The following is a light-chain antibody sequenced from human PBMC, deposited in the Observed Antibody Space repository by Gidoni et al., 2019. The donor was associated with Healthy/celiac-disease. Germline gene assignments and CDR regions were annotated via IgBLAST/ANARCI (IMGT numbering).Light chain of an antibody. CDR1: QSVSSY. V-gene: IGKV3-11*01. CDR2: DAS. Sequence: EIVLTQSTATLSLSPGERATLSCRASQSVSSYLAWYQQKPGQAPRLLIYDASNRGSGTDFTLTISSLEPEDFAVYYCQQRSNWPPLTFGGGTKVEIK. J-gene: IGKJ4*01. CDR3: QQRSNWPPLT.